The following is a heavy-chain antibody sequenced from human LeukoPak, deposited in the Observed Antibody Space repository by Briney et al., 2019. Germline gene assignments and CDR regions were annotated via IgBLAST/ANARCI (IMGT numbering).Heavy chain of an antibody. CDR3: ARDPGYRMDV. CDR1: GGSFSNYY. CDR2: IYHSGST. Sequence: PSETLSLTCAVYGGSFSNYYWSWIRQPPGKGLEWIGSIYHSGSTYYNPSLKSRVTISVDTSKNQFSLKLSSVTAADTAVYYCARDPGYRMDVWGQGTTVTVSS. V-gene: IGHV4-34*01. J-gene: IGHJ6*02. D-gene: IGHD2-15*01.